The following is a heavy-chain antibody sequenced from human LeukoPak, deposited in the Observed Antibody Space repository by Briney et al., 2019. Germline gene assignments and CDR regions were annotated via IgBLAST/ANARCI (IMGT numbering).Heavy chain of an antibody. CDR3: AKPSMMRWFDP. Sequence: QPGGSLRLSCAASGFTFSSYAMGWVRQAPGKGLEWVSAITASGGNTYYADSVKGRFTISRDNSKNTLYLQMNSLRAEDTAVYYCAKPSMMRWFDPWGQGTLVTVSS. V-gene: IGHV3-23*01. J-gene: IGHJ5*02. CDR1: GFTFSSYA. CDR2: ITASGGNT. D-gene: IGHD3-22*01.